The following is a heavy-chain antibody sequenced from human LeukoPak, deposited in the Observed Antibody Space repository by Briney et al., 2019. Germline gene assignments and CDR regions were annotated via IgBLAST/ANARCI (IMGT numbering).Heavy chain of an antibody. CDR2: ISAYNGYT. D-gene: IGHD2-2*01. CDR1: GYTFTSYG. Sequence: VAPVKVSCKASGYTFTSYGISWVRQAPGQGLEWMGWISAYNGYTNYAQKLQGRVSMTTDTSTSTAYMELRSLRSDDTAVYYCARERVPYYTITSCYGVCRYWGQGTLVTVSS. CDR3: ARERVPYYTITSCYGVCRY. J-gene: IGHJ4*02. V-gene: IGHV1-18*01.